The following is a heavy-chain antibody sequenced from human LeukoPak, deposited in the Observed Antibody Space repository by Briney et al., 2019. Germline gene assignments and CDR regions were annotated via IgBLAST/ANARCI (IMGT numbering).Heavy chain of an antibody. J-gene: IGHJ6*04. D-gene: IGHD3-10*02. CDR2: ISGSGGST. CDR1: GFTFSSYG. V-gene: IGHV3-23*01. CDR3: AELGITMIGGV. Sequence: GGSLRLSCAASGFTFSSYGMSGVRQAPGKGLEWVSSISGSGGSTHDADSVKGRFTISRDNSKNTLYLQMNSLRAEDTAVYYCAELGITMIGGVWGKGTTVTISS.